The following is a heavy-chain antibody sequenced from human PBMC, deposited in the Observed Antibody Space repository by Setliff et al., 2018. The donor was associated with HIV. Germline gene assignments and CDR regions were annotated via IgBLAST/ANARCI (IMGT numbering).Heavy chain of an antibody. Sequence: SVKVSCKASGGSFSSYAISWVRQAPGQGLEWMGGIIPIFGTANYAQKFQGRVTITADESTSTAYMELSSLRSDDTAVYYCARDFSGQQLVGGWFDPWGQGTLVTVSS. CDR2: IIPIFGTA. CDR3: ARDFSGQQLVGGWFDP. V-gene: IGHV1-69*13. D-gene: IGHD6-13*01. J-gene: IGHJ5*02. CDR1: GGSFSSYA.